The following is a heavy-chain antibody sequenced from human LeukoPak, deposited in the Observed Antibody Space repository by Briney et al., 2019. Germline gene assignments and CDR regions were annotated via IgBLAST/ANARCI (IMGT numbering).Heavy chain of an antibody. CDR1: GYTFSSYS. Sequence: QPGGSLRLSCAASGYTFSSYSMNWVRQAPGKGLEWVSYISSSSSTIYYADSVKGRFTISRDNAKNSLYLQMNSLRAEDTAVYYCARDFGGRWYTAMPTGFDYWGQGTLVTVSS. CDR2: ISSSSSTI. D-gene: IGHD5-18*01. CDR3: ARDFGGRWYTAMPTGFDY. V-gene: IGHV3-48*01. J-gene: IGHJ4*02.